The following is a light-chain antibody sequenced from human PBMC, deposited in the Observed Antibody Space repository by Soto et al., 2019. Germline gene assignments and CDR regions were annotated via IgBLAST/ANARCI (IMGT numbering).Light chain of an antibody. Sequence: ENALTQSPGTLSLSPGERATLSCRASHSVAINYLAWHQQKPGPAPRLLIFGASSRASGIPDRFSGSGSGTDFTLTISRLEPEDSAVYYCQQYGGPWTFGQGTKVEIK. CDR3: QQYGGPWT. J-gene: IGKJ1*01. CDR1: HSVAINY. CDR2: GAS. V-gene: IGKV3-20*01.